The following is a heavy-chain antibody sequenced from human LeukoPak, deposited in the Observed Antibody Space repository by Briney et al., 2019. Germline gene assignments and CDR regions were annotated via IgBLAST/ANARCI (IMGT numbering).Heavy chain of an antibody. CDR2: LYYSGST. CDR3: AREAVTTWGYYYYMDV. Sequence: SETLSLTCTVSGGSISSYYWIWIRQPPGKGLEWIGYLYYSGSTNYNPSLKSRVTISVDTSKNQFSLKLSSVTAADTAVYYCAREAVTTWGYYYYMDVWGKGTTVTISS. CDR1: GGSISSYY. J-gene: IGHJ6*03. V-gene: IGHV4-59*12. D-gene: IGHD4-17*01.